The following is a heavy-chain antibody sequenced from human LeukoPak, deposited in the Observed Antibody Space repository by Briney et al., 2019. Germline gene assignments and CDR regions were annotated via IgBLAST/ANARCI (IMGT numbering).Heavy chain of an antibody. J-gene: IGHJ4*02. D-gene: IGHD1-20*01. CDR2: IYYSGST. Sequence: PSETLSLTCTVSGGSISSSSYYWGWIRQPPGKGLEWIGSIYYSGSTYYNPSLKSRVTISVDTSKTQFSLKLSSVTAADTAVCYCARIITGTPYYWGQGTLVTVSS. CDR3: ARIITGTPYY. V-gene: IGHV4-39*01. CDR1: GGSISSSSYY.